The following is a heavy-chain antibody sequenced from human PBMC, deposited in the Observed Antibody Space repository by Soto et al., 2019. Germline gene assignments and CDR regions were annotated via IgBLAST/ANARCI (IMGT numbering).Heavy chain of an antibody. Sequence: QVQLVQSGAEVKKPGSSVKVSCKASGGTFSSYAISWVRQAPGQGIEWMGGIIPIFGTANYAQQFQGRVTITADESTSTAYMERSSLRSEDTAVYYCAAQFGKLLPNYYYGMDVWGQGTTVTVSS. V-gene: IGHV1-69*01. J-gene: IGHJ6*02. D-gene: IGHD3-10*01. CDR1: GGTFSSYA. CDR2: IIPIFGTA. CDR3: AAQFGKLLPNYYYGMDV.